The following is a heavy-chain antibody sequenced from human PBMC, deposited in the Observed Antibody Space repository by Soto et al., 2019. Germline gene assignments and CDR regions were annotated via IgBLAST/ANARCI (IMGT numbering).Heavy chain of an antibody. CDR1: GYTFTGHN. CDR3: AKDEAGSYDF. Sequence: WASVKVSCKSSGYTFTGHNIHWVRQAPGQGLEWMGLINPKTGDTFYAQNFQGRVTTSRDTSISTAYMELSSLRSDDTAVYYCAKDEAGSYDFWGQGTQVTVSS. V-gene: IGHV1-2*02. CDR2: INPKTGDT. J-gene: IGHJ4*02. D-gene: IGHD3-10*01.